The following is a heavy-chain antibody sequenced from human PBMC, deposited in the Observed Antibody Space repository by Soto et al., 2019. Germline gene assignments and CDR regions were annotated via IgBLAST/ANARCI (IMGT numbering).Heavy chain of an antibody. Sequence: SETLSLTCAVYGGSFSCYYWSWIRQPPGKGLEWIGEINHSGSTNYNPSLKSRVTISVDTSKNQFSLKLSSVTAADTAVYYCARGRPIDYWGQGTLVTVSS. CDR1: GGSFSCYY. CDR3: ARGRPIDY. J-gene: IGHJ4*02. CDR2: INHSGST. V-gene: IGHV4-34*01.